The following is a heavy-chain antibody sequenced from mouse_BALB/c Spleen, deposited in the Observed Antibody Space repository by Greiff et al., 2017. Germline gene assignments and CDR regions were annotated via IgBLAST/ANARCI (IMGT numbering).Heavy chain of an antibody. CDR3: ARCYFRITTGTLSAMDY. V-gene: IGHV5-6-5*01. J-gene: IGHJ4*01. D-gene: IGHD1-1*01. CDR1: GFTFSSYA. Sequence: EVQLVESGGGLVKPGGSLKLSCAASGFTFSSYAMSWVRQTPEKRLEWVASISSGGSTYYPDSVKGRFTISRDNAKNNLYLQMSSLRSEDTALYYCARCYFRITTGTLSAMDYWGQGTSVTVSP. CDR2: ISSGGST.